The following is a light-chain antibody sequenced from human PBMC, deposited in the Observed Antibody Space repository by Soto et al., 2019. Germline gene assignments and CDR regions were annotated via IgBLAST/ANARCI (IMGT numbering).Light chain of an antibody. CDR2: AAS. CDR3: QQYSVYWT. J-gene: IGKJ1*01. Sequence: DIQMTQSPSSLSASVGDRVTITCRASQSTSNYLNWYQQKPGKAPKLLIYAASSLQSGVPSRFSGSGSGTEFTLTINSLQPDDFATYYCQQYSVYWTFGQGTKVDIK. V-gene: IGKV1-39*01. CDR1: QSTSNY.